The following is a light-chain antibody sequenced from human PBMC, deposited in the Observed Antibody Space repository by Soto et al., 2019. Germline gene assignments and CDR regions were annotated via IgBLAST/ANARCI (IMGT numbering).Light chain of an antibody. Sequence: QSVLTQPPSVSVAPGQRVTISCTGSSSNIGAGYDVHWYQQLPATAPKLLIYGNSNRTSGVPDRYSGSKSGTSASLAITGREAEDVADYYCQSYASSRSGVVFGGGTKLTVL. V-gene: IGLV1-40*01. CDR3: QSYASSRSGVV. CDR2: GNS. CDR1: SSNIGAGYD. J-gene: IGLJ2*01.